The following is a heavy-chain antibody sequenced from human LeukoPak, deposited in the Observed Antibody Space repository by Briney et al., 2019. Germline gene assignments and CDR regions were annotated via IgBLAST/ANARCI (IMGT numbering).Heavy chain of an antibody. D-gene: IGHD1-26*01. CDR1: GGSVSSGSYY. CDR3: ARKWPREPYWYFDL. CDR2: IYYSGST. V-gene: IGHV4-61*01. J-gene: IGHJ2*01. Sequence: KPSETLSLTCTVSGGSVSSGSYYWSWIRQPPGKGLEWIGYIYYSGSTNYNPSLKSRVTVSVDTSKNQFSLKLSSVTAADTAVYYCARKWPREPYWYFDLWGRGTLVTVSS.